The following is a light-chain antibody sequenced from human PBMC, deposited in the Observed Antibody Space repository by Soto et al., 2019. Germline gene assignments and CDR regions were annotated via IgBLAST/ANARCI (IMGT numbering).Light chain of an antibody. J-gene: IGLJ2*01. CDR2: EVS. V-gene: IGLV2-14*01. Sequence: QSVLTQPASVSGSPGQSITISCTGTSSDVGGHNYVSWYQQHPGKAPRLMIYEVSNRPSGVSNRFSGYKSGNTASRTISGLQAEDEADYYCSSYMSTSTSVVFGGGTKVTVL. CDR3: SSYMSTSTSVV. CDR1: SSDVGGHNY.